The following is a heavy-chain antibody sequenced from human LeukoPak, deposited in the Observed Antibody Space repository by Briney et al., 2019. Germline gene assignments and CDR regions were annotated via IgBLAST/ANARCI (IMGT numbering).Heavy chain of an antibody. J-gene: IGHJ5*02. Sequence: ASVKVSCKASGYTFTGYYMHWVRQAPGQGLEWMGWINPNSGGTSYAQKFQGRVTMTRDTSTSTVYMELSSLRSEDTAVYYCAREPHARTNWFDPWGQGTLVTVSS. V-gene: IGHV1-2*02. CDR1: GYTFTGYY. CDR2: INPNSGGT. D-gene: IGHD6-6*01. CDR3: AREPHARTNWFDP.